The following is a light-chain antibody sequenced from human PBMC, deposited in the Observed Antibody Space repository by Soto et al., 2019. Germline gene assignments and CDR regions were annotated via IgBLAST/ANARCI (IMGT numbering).Light chain of an antibody. V-gene: IGKV1-5*03. J-gene: IGKJ1*01. CDR3: QHYNSYSEA. CDR1: QTISSW. CDR2: KAP. Sequence: DIQMTESPSTLSGSVGDRVTITCRASQTISSWLAWYQQKPGKAPKLLSYKAPTLKSGVPSRFRGSGSGTEFTLTISSLKPDDFETYYCQHYNSYSEAFGQGTKVDIK.